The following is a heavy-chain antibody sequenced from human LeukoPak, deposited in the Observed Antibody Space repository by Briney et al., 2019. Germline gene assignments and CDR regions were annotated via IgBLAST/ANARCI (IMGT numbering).Heavy chain of an antibody. CDR1: GGSFSGYY. D-gene: IGHD2-15*01. V-gene: IGHV4-34*01. CDR3: AREEICSGGGCHEGVDY. Sequence: SETLSLTCAVYGGSFSGYYWSWIRQPPGKGLEWIGEINHSGSTNYNPSLKSRVTISVDTSKNQFSLKLSSVTAADTAVYYCAREEICSGGGCHEGVDYWGQGTLVTVSS. J-gene: IGHJ4*02. CDR2: INHSGST.